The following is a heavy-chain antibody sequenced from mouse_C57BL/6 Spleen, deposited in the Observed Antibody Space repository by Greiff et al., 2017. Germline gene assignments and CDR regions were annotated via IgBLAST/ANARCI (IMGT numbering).Heavy chain of an antibody. Sequence: VQLQQPGAELVKPGASVKLSCKASGYTFTSYWMQWVKQRPGQGLEWIGEIDPSASYTNYNQKFKGKATLTVDTSSSTAYMQLSSLTSEDSAVYYCARLLLRTYYFDYWGQGTTLTVSS. J-gene: IGHJ2*01. CDR2: IDPSASYT. CDR3: ARLLLRTYYFDY. CDR1: GYTFTSYW. V-gene: IGHV1-50*01. D-gene: IGHD1-1*01.